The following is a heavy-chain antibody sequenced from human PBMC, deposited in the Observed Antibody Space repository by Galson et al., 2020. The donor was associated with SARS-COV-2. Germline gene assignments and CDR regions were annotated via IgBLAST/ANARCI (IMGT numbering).Heavy chain of an antibody. D-gene: IGHD6-13*01. J-gene: IGHJ5*02. CDR1: GGSISSNNW. V-gene: IGHV4-4*02. CDR3: ARDGAGAAVGTGALSS. Sequence: SETLSLTCVVSGGSISSNNWWSWVRQPPGKGLEWIGEIYHTGTTNDNPSLESRLIISVDKSKNQFSLRLRSVTAADTAVYYCARDGAGAAVGTGALSSWGQGTLVTVSS. CDR2: IYHTGTT.